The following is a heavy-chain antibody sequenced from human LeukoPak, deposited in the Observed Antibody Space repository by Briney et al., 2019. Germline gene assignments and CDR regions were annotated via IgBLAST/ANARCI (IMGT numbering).Heavy chain of an antibody. V-gene: IGHV1-69*04. CDR1: GGTFSSYA. J-gene: IGHJ3*02. CDR3: ARWSSALGAFDI. Sequence: SVKVSCKASGGTFSSYAISWVRQAPGQGLEWMGRIIPILGIANYAQKFQGRVTITADKSTSTAYMELSSLRSEDTAVYYCARWSSALGAFDIWGQGTMVTVSS. CDR2: IIPILGIA.